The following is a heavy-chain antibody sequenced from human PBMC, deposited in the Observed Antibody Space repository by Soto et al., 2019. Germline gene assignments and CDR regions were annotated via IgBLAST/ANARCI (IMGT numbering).Heavy chain of an antibody. CDR1: GYTFTSYG. J-gene: IGHJ6*02. CDR3: ARDRSGQGAKGESYYYYGMDV. CDR2: ISAYNGNT. D-gene: IGHD6-25*01. V-gene: IGHV1-18*01. Sequence: ASVKVSCKASGYTFTSYGISWVRQAPGQGLEWMGWISAYNGNTNYAQKLQGRVAMTTDTSTSTAYMELRSLRSDDTAVYYCARDRSGQGAKGESYYYYGMDVWG.